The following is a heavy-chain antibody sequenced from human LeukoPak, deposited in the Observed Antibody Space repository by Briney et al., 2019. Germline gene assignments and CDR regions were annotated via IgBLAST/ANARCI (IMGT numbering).Heavy chain of an antibody. CDR3: ARDYGGSSPFDY. J-gene: IGHJ4*02. CDR1: GFTFSSYE. V-gene: IGHV3-48*03. Sequence: PGGSLRLSCATSGFTFSSYEMHWVRQAPGKGLEWVSYISSSGSTIYYADSVKGRFTISRDNAKNSLYLQMNSLRAEDTAVYYCARDYGGSSPFDYWAREPWSPSPQ. D-gene: IGHD4-23*01. CDR2: ISSSGSTI.